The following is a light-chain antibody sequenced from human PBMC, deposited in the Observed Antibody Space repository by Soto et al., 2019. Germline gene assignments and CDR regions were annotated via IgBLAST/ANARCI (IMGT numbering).Light chain of an antibody. Sequence: DIQMTQSPSALSASVGDRVTITCRASQDTSNSLNWYQQKPGKAPKLLIFDASSVETGVPSRFSGSGSGTDFTFTITSLQPEDIATYHCQQYEDLPLTFGGGTKVEIK. J-gene: IGKJ4*01. CDR3: QQYEDLPLT. CDR1: QDTSNS. V-gene: IGKV1-33*01. CDR2: DAS.